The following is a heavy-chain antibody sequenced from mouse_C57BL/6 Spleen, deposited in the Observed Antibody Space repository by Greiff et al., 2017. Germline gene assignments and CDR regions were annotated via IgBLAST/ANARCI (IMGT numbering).Heavy chain of an antibody. CDR2: IYPGSGST. Sequence: VQLQQPGAELVKPGASVKMSCKASGYTFTSYWITWVKQRPGQGLEWIGDIYPGSGSTNYNEKFKSKATLTVDTSSSTAYMQLSSLTSEDSAVYYCARYYDYDENAMDYWGQGTSVTVSS. CDR3: ARYYDYDENAMDY. D-gene: IGHD2-4*01. J-gene: IGHJ4*01. V-gene: IGHV1-55*01. CDR1: GYTFTSYW.